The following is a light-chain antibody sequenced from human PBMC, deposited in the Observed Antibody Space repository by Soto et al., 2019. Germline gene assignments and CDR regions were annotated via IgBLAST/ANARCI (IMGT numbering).Light chain of an antibody. J-gene: IGKJ5*01. CDR1: QSVSSRN. CDR3: QQYGSSPIT. V-gene: IGKV3-20*01. Sequence: EIVLTQSPGTLSLSPGERVTLSCRASQSVSSRNLGWYQQKPGQAPRLLIYGVSSRATGIPDRFSGSGSGTDFTLTISRLEPEDFAVYYCQQYGSSPITFGQGTRLEIK. CDR2: GVS.